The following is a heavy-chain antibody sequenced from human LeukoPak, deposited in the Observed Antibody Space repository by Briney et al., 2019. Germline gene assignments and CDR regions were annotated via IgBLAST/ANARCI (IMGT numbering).Heavy chain of an antibody. V-gene: IGHV3-21*06. Sequence: SXRLXCAASGFTFXSYSMNWVRQAPGXGLEWVSSISSSSSYIYYADSVKGRFTISRDNAKNSLYLQMNSLRAEDTAVYYCARGSEWELLSCDYWGQGTLVTVSS. CDR2: ISSSSSYI. CDR1: GFTFXSYS. CDR3: ARGSEWELLSCDY. J-gene: IGHJ4*02. D-gene: IGHD1-26*01.